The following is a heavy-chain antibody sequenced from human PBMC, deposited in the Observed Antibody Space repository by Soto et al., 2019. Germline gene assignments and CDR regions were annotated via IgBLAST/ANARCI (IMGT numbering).Heavy chain of an antibody. CDR3: ARHSPPFFYGSGPWDV. CDR1: GGSISSYY. Sequence: SETLSLTCTVSGGSISSYYWSWIRQPPGKGLEWIGYIYSSGSTNYNPSLKSRVTISVDTSKNQFSLKLSSLSAADTALYYCARHSPPFFYGSGPWDVWGQGTTVTVSS. J-gene: IGHJ6*02. V-gene: IGHV4-59*08. D-gene: IGHD3-10*01. CDR2: IYSSGST.